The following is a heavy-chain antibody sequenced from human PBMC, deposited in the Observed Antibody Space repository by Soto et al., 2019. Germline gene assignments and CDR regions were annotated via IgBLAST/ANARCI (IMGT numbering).Heavy chain of an antibody. CDR3: AKGLRYFDWSYYFDY. V-gene: IGHV3-23*01. CDR1: GFTFSSYA. D-gene: IGHD3-9*01. Sequence: GGSLRLSCAASGFTFSSYALSWVRQAPGKGLEWVSAVSGSGASTYYADSVKGRFTISRDNSEKMLYLQMNSLRADDTAVYYCAKGLRYFDWSYYFDYWGQGTLVTVSS. J-gene: IGHJ4*02. CDR2: VSGSGAST.